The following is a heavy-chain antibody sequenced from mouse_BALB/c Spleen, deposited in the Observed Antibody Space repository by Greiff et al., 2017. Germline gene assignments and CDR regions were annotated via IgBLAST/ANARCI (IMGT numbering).Heavy chain of an antibody. J-gene: IGHJ4*01. D-gene: IGHD4-1*01. CDR2: IDPANGNT. CDR1: GFNIKDTY. Sequence: EVKLQESGAELVKPGASVKLSCTASGFNIKDTYMHWVKQRPEQGLEWIGRIDPANGNTKYDPKFPGKATTTADTSSNTAYLQLSSLTSEDTAVYYCARGTDWGREAMDYWGQGTSVTVSS. V-gene: IGHV14-3*02. CDR3: ARGTDWGREAMDY.